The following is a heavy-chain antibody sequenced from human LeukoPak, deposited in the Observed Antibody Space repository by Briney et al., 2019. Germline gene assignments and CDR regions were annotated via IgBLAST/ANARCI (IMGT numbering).Heavy chain of an antibody. CDR3: ARDGLNTMVRGKIRYCYMDV. D-gene: IGHD3-10*01. CDR2: IYHSGST. V-gene: IGHV4-38-2*02. Sequence: SETLSLTCTVSGYSISSGYYWGWIRQPPGKGLEWIGSIYHSGSTYYNPSLKSRVTISVDTSKNQFSLKLNSVTAADTAVYYCARDGLNTMVRGKIRYCYMDVWGKGTTVTISS. CDR1: GYSISSGYY. J-gene: IGHJ6*03.